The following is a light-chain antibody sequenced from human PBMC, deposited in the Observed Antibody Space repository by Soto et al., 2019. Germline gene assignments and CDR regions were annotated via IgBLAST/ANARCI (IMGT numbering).Light chain of an antibody. Sequence: EIVLTQSPGTLSLSPGERATLSCRASQSVSSKYLAWYQQKPGQAPWVLIYGTSIRASGVPERFSGGGSGTDFTLTITRLEPEDFAVYYCQQYGSSLFTVGPGTKVDSK. CDR1: QSVSSKY. CDR2: GTS. V-gene: IGKV3-20*01. J-gene: IGKJ3*01. CDR3: QQYGSSLFT.